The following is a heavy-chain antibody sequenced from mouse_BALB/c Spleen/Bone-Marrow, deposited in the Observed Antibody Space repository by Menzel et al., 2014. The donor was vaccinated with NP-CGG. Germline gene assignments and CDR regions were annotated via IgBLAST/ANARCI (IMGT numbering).Heavy chain of an antibody. D-gene: IGHD4-1*01. CDR3: ARRGTGVDY. V-gene: IGHV1-63*02. J-gene: IGHJ2*01. Sequence: VKLMESGAELVRPGTSVKISCKASGYTFTNYWLGWVKQRPGHGLEWIGDIHPGGGYTNYNEKFKGKATLTADTSSSTAYMQLSSLTSEDSAVYFCARRGTGVDYWGQGTTLTVSS. CDR1: GYTFTNYW. CDR2: IHPGGGYT.